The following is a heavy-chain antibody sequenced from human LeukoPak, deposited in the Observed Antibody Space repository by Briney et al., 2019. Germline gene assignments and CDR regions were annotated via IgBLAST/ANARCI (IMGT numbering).Heavy chain of an antibody. CDR3: AKDRSDSSGYYYFLNYYYGMDV. V-gene: IGHV3-30*18. D-gene: IGHD3-22*01. J-gene: IGHJ6*02. CDR2: ISYDGSNK. Sequence: GGSLRLSCAASGFTFSGYGMHWVRQAPGKGLEWVAVISYDGSNKYYADSVKGRFTISRDNSKNTLYLQMNSLRAEDTAVYYCAKDRSDSSGYYYFLNYYYGMDVWGQGTTVTVSS. CDR1: GFTFSGYG.